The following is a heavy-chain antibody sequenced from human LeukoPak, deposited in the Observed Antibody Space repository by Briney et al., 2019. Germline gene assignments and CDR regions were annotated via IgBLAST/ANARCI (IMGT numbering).Heavy chain of an antibody. CDR2: ISSSSRTV. V-gene: IGHV3-48*02. J-gene: IGHJ4*02. D-gene: IGHD1-26*01. CDR3: ARARDGSYDY. CDR1: GFTFTSTS. Sequence: GGSLRLSCAASGFTFTSTSMNWVRQAPGKGLERISYISSSSRTVHYADSVKGRFTISRDNAKNSLYLQMNSLRDEDTAVYYCARARDGSYDYGGQGTLVTVSS.